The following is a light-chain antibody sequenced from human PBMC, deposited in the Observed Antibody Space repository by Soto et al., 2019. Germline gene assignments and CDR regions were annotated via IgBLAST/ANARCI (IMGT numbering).Light chain of an antibody. Sequence: DIQMTQSPSSLSASVGDRVTITCRASQGISNYLAWYQQKPGKVPKRLVYAASTLQSGVPARFSVRGAGTDFTRTISSLQPEDVATDNCQKYNSAPRTVGQGTKVEIK. J-gene: IGKJ1*01. CDR3: QKYNSAPRT. V-gene: IGKV1-27*01. CDR2: AAS. CDR1: QGISNY.